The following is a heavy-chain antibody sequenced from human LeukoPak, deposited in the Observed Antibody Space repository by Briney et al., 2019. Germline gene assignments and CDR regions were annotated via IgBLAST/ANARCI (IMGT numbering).Heavy chain of an antibody. CDR3: AKDRVVGVSGTDY. V-gene: IGHV3-23*01. CDR1: GFTFSSYA. CDR2: ISGSGGST. J-gene: IGHJ4*02. Sequence: PGGSLRLSCAASGFTFSSYAMGWVRQAPGKGLEWVSGISGSGGSTYYADFVKGRFTISRDNSKNTLYLQMNSLRAGDTAVYYCAKDRVVGVSGTDYWGQGTQVTVSS. D-gene: IGHD1-26*01.